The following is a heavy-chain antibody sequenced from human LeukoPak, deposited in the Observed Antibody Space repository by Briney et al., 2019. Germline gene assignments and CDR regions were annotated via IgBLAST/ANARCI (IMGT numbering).Heavy chain of an antibody. D-gene: IGHD6-13*01. CDR3: ARQYIAAAGTWWFDP. CDR2: INHSGST. J-gene: IGHJ5*02. V-gene: IGHV4-34*01. CDR1: GGSFSGYY. Sequence: KASETLSLTCAVYGGSFSGYYWSWIRQPPGKGLEWIGEINHSGSTNYNPSLKSRVTISVDTSKNQFSLKLSSVTAADTAVYYCARQYIAAAGTWWFDPWGQGTLVTVSS.